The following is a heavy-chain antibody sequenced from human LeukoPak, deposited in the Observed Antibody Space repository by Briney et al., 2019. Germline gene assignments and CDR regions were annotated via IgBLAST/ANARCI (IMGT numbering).Heavy chain of an antibody. Sequence: ESLKISCKDPGYSFSTYRICWVRHMPGKGLEWVWIIYPGESDTSYSPPLRAESTTSEDISITTAYLQWRALKATDSLMYNCARKYDVYLDYWGQGTLVSVSS. CDR1: GYSFSTYR. D-gene: IGHD3-16*01. CDR2: IYPGESDT. CDR3: ARKYDVYLDY. J-gene: IGHJ4*02. V-gene: IGHV5-51*01.